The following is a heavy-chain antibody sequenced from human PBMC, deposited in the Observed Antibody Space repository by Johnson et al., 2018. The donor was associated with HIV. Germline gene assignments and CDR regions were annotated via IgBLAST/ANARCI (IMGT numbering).Heavy chain of an antibody. CDR2: ISDSGST. CDR3: AKDLLTLDAFDI. Sequence: VQLVESGGGVVRPVGSLRLSCAASGFTFASSAMSWVRQAPGKGLEWVSAISDSGSTYYADSVKGRFTISRDNSKNTLYLQMNSLRAEDTAVYYCAKDLLTLDAFDIWGQGTMVTVSS. V-gene: IGHV3-23*04. J-gene: IGHJ3*02. CDR1: GFTFASSA.